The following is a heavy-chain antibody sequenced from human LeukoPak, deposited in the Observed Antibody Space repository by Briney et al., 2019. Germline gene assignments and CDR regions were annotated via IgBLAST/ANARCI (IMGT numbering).Heavy chain of an antibody. D-gene: IGHD6-19*01. CDR3: ARLEAVGGPDDY. CDR1: GYTFTSYG. Sequence: ASVKVSFKASGYTFTSYGISWVRQAPGQGLEWMGWISAYNGNTNYAQKLQGRVTMTTDTSTSTAYMELRSLRSDDTAVYYCARLEAVGGPDDYWGQGTLVTVSS. CDR2: ISAYNGNT. J-gene: IGHJ4*02. V-gene: IGHV1-18*01.